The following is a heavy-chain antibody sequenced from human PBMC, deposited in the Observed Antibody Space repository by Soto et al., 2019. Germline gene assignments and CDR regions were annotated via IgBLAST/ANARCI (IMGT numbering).Heavy chain of an antibody. CDR2: IYYSGST. CDR3: ARAISTGYNILTGYYMDY. Sequence: SETLSLTCTVSGGSVSSGAYYWSWIRQPPEKGLEWIGYIYYSGSTNYNPSLKSRVTISVDTSKNQFSLKLTSVTAADTAVYYCARAISTGYNILTGYYMDYWGQGSLVTVSS. J-gene: IGHJ4*02. D-gene: IGHD3-9*01. CDR1: GGSVSSGAYY. V-gene: IGHV4-61*08.